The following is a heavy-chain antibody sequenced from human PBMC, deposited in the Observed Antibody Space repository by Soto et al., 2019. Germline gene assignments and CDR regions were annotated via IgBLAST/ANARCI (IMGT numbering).Heavy chain of an antibody. CDR1: GFTFSSYG. D-gene: IGHD6-13*01. V-gene: IGHV3-30*18. CDR2: ISYDGSNK. J-gene: IGHJ4*02. Sequence: QVQLVESGGGVVQPGRSLRLSCAASGFTFSSYGMHWVRQAPGKGLEWVAVISYDGSNKYYADSVKGRFTISRDNYXNTLYLQMNSLRAEDTAVYYCAKLRGIAAAGTIDYWGQGTLVTVSS. CDR3: AKLRGIAAAGTIDY.